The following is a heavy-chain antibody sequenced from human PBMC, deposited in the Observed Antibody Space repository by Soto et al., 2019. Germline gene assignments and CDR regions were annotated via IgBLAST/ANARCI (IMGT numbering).Heavy chain of an antibody. Sequence: GGSLRLSCTASGFIFRNAWINWFRQVQGKGLEWVGLIKSKINGGTADYAAPVQGRFAVSRDDSKNMVFLQMNSLKTEDTGIYYFTTDSYSSIPVVRFDYWGQGTVVTVSS. V-gene: IGHV3-15*07. CDR2: IKSKINGGTA. CDR1: GFIFRNAW. D-gene: IGHD5-12*01. CDR3: TTDSYSSIPVVRFDY. J-gene: IGHJ4*02.